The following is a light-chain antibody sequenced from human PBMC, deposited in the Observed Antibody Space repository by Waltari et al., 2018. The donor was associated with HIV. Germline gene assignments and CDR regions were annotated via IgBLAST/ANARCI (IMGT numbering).Light chain of an antibody. Sequence: DIQMTQSPSTLSASVGDTVTITCRASHSISRWLAWYRQKPGQAPNLLIQKASNLESGVPSRFSGSGSVTDFTLTISSLQPDDFATYYCQQYNSYPYTFGQGIKLEI. CDR1: HSISRW. V-gene: IGKV1-5*03. CDR2: KAS. CDR3: QQYNSYPYT. J-gene: IGKJ2*01.